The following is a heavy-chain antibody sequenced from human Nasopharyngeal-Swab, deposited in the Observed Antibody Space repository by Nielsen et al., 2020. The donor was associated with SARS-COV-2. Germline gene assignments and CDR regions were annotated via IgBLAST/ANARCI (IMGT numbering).Heavy chain of an antibody. Sequence: GESLKISCAASGFTFSSYAMSWVRQAPGKGLEWVSAISGSGGSTYYADSVKGRFTISRDNAKNSLYLQMNSLRAEDTAVYYCARSSDYVWGSYRYHYYYGMDVWGQGTTVTVSS. D-gene: IGHD3-16*02. CDR1: GFTFSSYA. CDR2: ISGSGGST. J-gene: IGHJ6*02. V-gene: IGHV3-23*01. CDR3: ARSSDYVWGSYRYHYYYGMDV.